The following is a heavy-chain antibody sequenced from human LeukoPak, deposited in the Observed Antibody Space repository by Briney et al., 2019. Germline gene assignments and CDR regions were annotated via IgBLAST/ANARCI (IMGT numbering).Heavy chain of an antibody. CDR1: GFTFSSYA. CDR3: ARATVIDFYYYYIDV. D-gene: IGHD4-17*01. Sequence: GGSLRLSCAASGFTFSSYAMSWVRQAPGKGLEWVSGISGSGGSTYYGDSVKGRFTISRDNSKNSLYLQMNSLKTEDTAFYYCARATVIDFYYYYIDVWGKGTTVTVSS. J-gene: IGHJ6*03. V-gene: IGHV3-23*01. CDR2: ISGSGGST.